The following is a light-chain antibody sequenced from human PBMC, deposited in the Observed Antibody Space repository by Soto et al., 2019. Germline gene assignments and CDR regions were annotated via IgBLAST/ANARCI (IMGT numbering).Light chain of an antibody. J-gene: IGKJ2*01. V-gene: IGKV3-20*01. CDR1: QSVSSSY. CDR3: QQSGSSPYT. CDR2: GAS. Sequence: EIVLTQSPGTLSLSPGEIATLSCRASQSVSSSYFAWYQQKPGQAPRLLISGASSRATGIPDRFRGSGSGTDFTLTISRLEPEDFAVYYCQQSGSSPYTFGQGTKLEIK.